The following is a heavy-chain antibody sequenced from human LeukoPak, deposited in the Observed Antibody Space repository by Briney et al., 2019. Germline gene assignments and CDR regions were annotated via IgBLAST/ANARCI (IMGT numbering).Heavy chain of an antibody. V-gene: IGHV1-18*01. CDR2: ISAYNGNT. CDR1: GYTFTSYG. Sequence: ASVKVSCKASGYTFTSYGISWVRQAPGQGLEWMGWISAYNGNTNYAQKLQGRVTMTTDTSTSTAYMELRSLRSDDTAVYYCARDRRTLENVLLWLGEFLGFDYWGQGTLVTVSS. D-gene: IGHD3-10*01. CDR3: ARDRRTLENVLLWLGEFLGFDY. J-gene: IGHJ4*02.